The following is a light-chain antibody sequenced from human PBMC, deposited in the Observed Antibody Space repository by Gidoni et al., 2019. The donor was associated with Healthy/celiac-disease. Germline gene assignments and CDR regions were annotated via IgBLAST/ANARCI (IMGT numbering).Light chain of an antibody. Sequence: ELAMTQSPATLSVSPGERATLSCRASQSVSSNLAWYQQKPGQAPRFLIYGASTRATGIPARFSGSGSGTEFTLTISSLQSEDFAVYYCQQYNNWPLTFGGGTKVEIK. CDR2: GAS. J-gene: IGKJ4*01. CDR1: QSVSSN. CDR3: QQYNNWPLT. V-gene: IGKV3-15*01.